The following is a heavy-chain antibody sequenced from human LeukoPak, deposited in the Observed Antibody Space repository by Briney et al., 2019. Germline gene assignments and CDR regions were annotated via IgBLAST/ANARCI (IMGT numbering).Heavy chain of an antibody. CDR3: ARAHANCGGDCYPFDY. V-gene: IGHV4-59*01. CDR2: IYYSGST. Sequence: SETLSLTCTVSGGSISSYYWSWIRQPPGKGLEWIGYIYYSGSTDYNPSLKSRVTISVDTSKNQFSLKLSSVTAADTAVYYCARAHANCGGDCYPFDYWGQGTLVTVSS. CDR1: GGSISSYY. D-gene: IGHD2-21*02. J-gene: IGHJ4*02.